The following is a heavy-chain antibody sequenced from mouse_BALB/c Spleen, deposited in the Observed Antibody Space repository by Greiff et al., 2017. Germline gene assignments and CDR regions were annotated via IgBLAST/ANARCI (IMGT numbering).Heavy chain of an antibody. CDR1: GFSLTSYG. J-gene: IGHJ2*01. CDR2: IWSGGST. V-gene: IGHV2-2*02. Sequence: QVQLQQSGPGLVQPSQSLSITCTVSGFSLTSYGVHWVRQSPGKGLEWLGVIWSGGSTDYYPAFISRLSISKDNSKSQVFFKMHRLQANDTAIYYGARKGGLGVDYWGQGTTLTVSS. CDR3: ARKGGLGVDY. D-gene: IGHD4-1*01.